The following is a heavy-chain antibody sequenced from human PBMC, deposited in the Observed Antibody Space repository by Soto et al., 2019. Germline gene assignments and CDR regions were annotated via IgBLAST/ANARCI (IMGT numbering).Heavy chain of an antibody. V-gene: IGHV3-30*04. Sequence: GGSLRLSCVVSGFTLSRYAMHWVRQAPGKGLEWVAAISYDGTNKNYADSVKGRFTIFGDNSKDTLYLQMDSLRPDDTAVYYCARPPFDSSGYYRNWGQGTLVTVSS. CDR3: ARPPFDSSGYYRN. CDR2: ISYDGTNK. J-gene: IGHJ4*02. D-gene: IGHD3-22*01. CDR1: GFTLSRYA.